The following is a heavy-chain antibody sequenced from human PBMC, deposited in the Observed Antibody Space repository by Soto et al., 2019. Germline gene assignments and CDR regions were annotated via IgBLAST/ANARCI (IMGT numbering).Heavy chain of an antibody. CDR2: ISGSGGST. CDR1: GFTFSSYA. J-gene: IGHJ4*02. CDR3: AKVPYSSGWYYYFDY. D-gene: IGHD6-19*01. V-gene: IGHV3-23*01. Sequence: GGSLRLSCAASGFTFSSYAMSWVRQAPGKGLEWVSAISGSGGSTYYADSVKGRFTMSRDNSKNTLYLQMNSLRAEDTAVYYCAKVPYSSGWYYYFDYWGQGTLVTVSS.